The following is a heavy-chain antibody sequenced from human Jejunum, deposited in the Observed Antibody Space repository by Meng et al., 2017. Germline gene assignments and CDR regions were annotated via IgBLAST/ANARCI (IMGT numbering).Heavy chain of an antibody. Sequence: QVQLQESGPGLVKPSQTLYLTCTISGGSLSSGGYYWNWIRQHAGRGLEWIGYIYSTGRTDYNPSLRSRVTISRDTSKNQFSLKVTSVTAADTAMYYCVARDGYNSPALGYWGQGNLVTVSS. V-gene: IGHV4-31*03. CDR1: GGSLSSGGYY. CDR3: VARDGYNSPALGY. D-gene: IGHD5-24*01. J-gene: IGHJ4*02. CDR2: IYSTGRT.